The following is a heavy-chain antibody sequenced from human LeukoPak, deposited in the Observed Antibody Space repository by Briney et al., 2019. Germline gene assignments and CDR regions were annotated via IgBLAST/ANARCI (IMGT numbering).Heavy chain of an antibody. CDR3: AGEQLVGGLDY. CDR2: INHSGST. D-gene: IGHD6-6*01. J-gene: IGHJ4*02. CDR1: GGSFSGYY. Sequence: PSETLSLTCAVYGGSFSGYYWSWIRQPPGKGLDWIGEINHSGSTNYNPSLKSRVTISVDTSKNQFSLKLSSVTAADTAVYYCAGEQLVGGLDYWGQGTLVTVSS. V-gene: IGHV4-34*01.